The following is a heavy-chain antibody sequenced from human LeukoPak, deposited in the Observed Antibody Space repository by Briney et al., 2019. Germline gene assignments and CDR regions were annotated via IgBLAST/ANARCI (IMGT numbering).Heavy chain of an antibody. V-gene: IGHV3-20*04. Sequence: GGSLRLSCAASGVTFDDYGMSWVRQAPGKGLEWVSGINWNGGSTGYADSVKGRLTISRYNAKNSLYLQMNSLRDEDTGLYYCAREGGYCSSTSCYPYWGQGTLVTVSS. CDR2: INWNGGST. D-gene: IGHD2-2*03. CDR3: AREGGYCSSTSCYPY. CDR1: GVTFDDYG. J-gene: IGHJ4*02.